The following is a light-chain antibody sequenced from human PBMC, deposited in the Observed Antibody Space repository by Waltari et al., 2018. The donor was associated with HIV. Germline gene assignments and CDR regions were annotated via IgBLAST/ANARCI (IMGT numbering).Light chain of an antibody. Sequence: EIVMPQSPAALSVSPGDRATLSRRARQGISSNIDGYRKRPGQAPRRLISGASTRATGIPARFSGSGSGTEFTLSISSLQSEDFAVYYCQQYNNWPRTFGQGTKVEIK. CDR1: QGISSN. V-gene: IGKV3-15*01. CDR3: QQYNNWPRT. CDR2: GAS. J-gene: IGKJ1*01.